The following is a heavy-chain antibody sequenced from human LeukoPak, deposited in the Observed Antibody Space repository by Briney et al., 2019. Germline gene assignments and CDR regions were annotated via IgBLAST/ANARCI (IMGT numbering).Heavy chain of an antibody. CDR1: GYTFTGYY. CDR3: ARGRGYYDSSGYYFDY. J-gene: IGHJ4*02. CDR2: IDPKSGAT. Sequence: ASVKVSCKASGYTFTGYYMHWVRQAPGQGLEWMAWIDPKSGATNYAQRFQGRVAMTRDTSIITAYMELSRLRSDDTAVYYCARGRGYYDSSGYYFDYWGQGTLVTVSS. V-gene: IGHV1-2*02. D-gene: IGHD3-22*01.